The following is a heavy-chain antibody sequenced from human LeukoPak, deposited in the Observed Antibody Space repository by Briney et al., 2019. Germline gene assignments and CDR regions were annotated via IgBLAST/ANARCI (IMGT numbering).Heavy chain of an antibody. D-gene: IGHD6-13*01. CDR2: ISGSGGST. V-gene: IGHV3-23*01. Sequence: SGASLRLSCAASGFTFSSYAMSCVRQAPGKGLEWVSAISGSGGSTYYADSVKGRFTISRDNSKNTLYLQKNSLRAEDTAVYYCAKDIAALPYYYYYYGMDAWGQGTTVSVSS. CDR1: GFTFSSYA. CDR3: AKDIAALPYYYYYYGMDA. J-gene: IGHJ6*02.